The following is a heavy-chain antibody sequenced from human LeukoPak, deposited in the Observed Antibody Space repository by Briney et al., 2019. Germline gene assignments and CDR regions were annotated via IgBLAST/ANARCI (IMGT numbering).Heavy chain of an antibody. CDR1: GFTFSSYS. J-gene: IGHJ5*02. V-gene: IGHV3-21*01. Sequence: GGSLRLSCAASGFTFSSYSMNWVRQAPGKGLEWVSSISSSSSYIYYADSVKGRFTISRDNAKNSLYLQMNSLRAEDTAVYYCARDTPLDYGGGGFDPWGQGTLVTVSS. CDR2: ISSSSSYI. CDR3: ARDTPLDYGGGGFDP. D-gene: IGHD4-23*01.